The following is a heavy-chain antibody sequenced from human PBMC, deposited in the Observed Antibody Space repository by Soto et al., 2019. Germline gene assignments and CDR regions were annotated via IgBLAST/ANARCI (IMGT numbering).Heavy chain of an antibody. CDR3: ARGRDYSNYFDY. D-gene: IGHD4-4*01. J-gene: IGHJ4*02. CDR1: GLTVSSNY. V-gene: IGHV3-53*01. CDR2: IYSGGST. Sequence: EVQLVESGGGLIQPGGSLRLSCAASGLTVSSNYISWVRQAPGKGLEWVSVIYSGGSTYYADSVKGRFTISRDNSKNTLYLQMNSLRAEDTAVYYCARGRDYSNYFDYWGQGTLVTVSS.